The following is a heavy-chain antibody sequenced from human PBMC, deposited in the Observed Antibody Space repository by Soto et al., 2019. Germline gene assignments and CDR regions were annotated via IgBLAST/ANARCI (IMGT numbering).Heavy chain of an antibody. CDR1: AFTFSSYA. D-gene: IGHD3-3*01. CDR2: ISGSGSST. Sequence: SLRLSCAASAFTFSSYAMTWVRQAPGKGLEWVSGISGSGSSTYYADSVKGRFTISRDNSKNALYLQMNSLRAEDTAVYYCAKDRVSAYYYYYGMDVWGQGTTVTVSS. CDR3: AKDRVSAYYYYYGMDV. J-gene: IGHJ6*02. V-gene: IGHV3-23*01.